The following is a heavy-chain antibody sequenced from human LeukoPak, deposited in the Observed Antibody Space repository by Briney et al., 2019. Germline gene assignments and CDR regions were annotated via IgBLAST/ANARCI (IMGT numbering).Heavy chain of an antibody. V-gene: IGHV3-48*02. Sequence: GGSLRLSCAASGFTFSDYHINWVRQAPGKGLEWISYISTTGNIIYYADSVKGRFAISRDNAKGSLYLQMNSLRDEDTAVYYCAKAVAAASYYYYGMDVWGQGTTVTVSS. CDR1: GFTFSDYH. CDR3: AKAVAAASYYYYGMDV. J-gene: IGHJ6*02. D-gene: IGHD6-13*01. CDR2: ISTTGNII.